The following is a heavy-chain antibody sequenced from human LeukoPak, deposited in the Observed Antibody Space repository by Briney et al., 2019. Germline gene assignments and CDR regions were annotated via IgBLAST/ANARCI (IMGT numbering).Heavy chain of an antibody. J-gene: IGHJ4*02. CDR3: ARRGGGYYSKRYFDY. CDR2: IYYSGST. D-gene: IGHD3-22*01. CDR1: GGSIISYY. Sequence: PSETLSLTCTVSGGSIISYYWSWIRQPPGKGLEWIGFIYYSGSTNYNPSLKSRVTISVDTSKNQFSLKLSSVTAADTAVYYCARRGGGYYSKRYFDYWGQGTLVTVSS. V-gene: IGHV4-59*12.